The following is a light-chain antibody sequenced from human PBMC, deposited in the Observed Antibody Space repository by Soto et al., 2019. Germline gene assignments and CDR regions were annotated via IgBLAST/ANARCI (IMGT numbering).Light chain of an antibody. Sequence: DILLTQSPGTLSLSPGERATLSCRASQSVTSSYLAWYQHKPVQAPRLLIFGASSRATGIPDRFSGSGSGTDFTLTISSVEPEDFAVYFCQQYWSTPRTFGQGTKVEIK. V-gene: IGKV3-20*01. CDR2: GAS. CDR1: QSVTSSY. CDR3: QQYWSTPRT. J-gene: IGKJ1*01.